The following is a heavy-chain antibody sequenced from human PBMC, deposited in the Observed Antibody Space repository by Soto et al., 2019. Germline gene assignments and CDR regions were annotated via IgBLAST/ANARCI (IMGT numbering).Heavy chain of an antibody. CDR2: IIPILGIA. J-gene: IGHJ4*02. D-gene: IGHD4-17*01. Sequence: QVQLVQSGAEVKKPGSSVKVSCKASGGTFSSYTISWVRQAPGQGLEWMGRIIPILGIANYAQKFQGRVTITAEKSTSTAYMELSSLRSEDTAVYYCARGAGDYETYYFDYWGQGTLVTVSS. V-gene: IGHV1-69*02. CDR3: ARGAGDYETYYFDY. CDR1: GGTFSSYT.